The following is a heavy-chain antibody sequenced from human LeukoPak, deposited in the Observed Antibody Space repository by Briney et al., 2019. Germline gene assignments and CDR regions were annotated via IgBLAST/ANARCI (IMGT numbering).Heavy chain of an antibody. Sequence: GGSVRLSCAASGFIYSNFAMNWVRQAPGKGLEWVSVISGSGGSSFYADSVKGRFIISRDNSKNTLYLQMNSLRVEDTAQYYCAKDLSYGDTSYFYYYMDVWGKGTTVTVSS. D-gene: IGHD4-17*01. CDR1: GFIYSNFA. CDR3: AKDLSYGDTSYFYYYMDV. J-gene: IGHJ6*03. V-gene: IGHV3-23*01. CDR2: ISGSGGSS.